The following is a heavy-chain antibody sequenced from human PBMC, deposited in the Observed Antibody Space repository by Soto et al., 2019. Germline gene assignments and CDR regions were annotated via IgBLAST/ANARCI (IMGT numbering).Heavy chain of an antibody. Sequence: AASVKVSCKASGGTFSSYAISWVRQAPGQGLEWMGGIIPIFGTANYAQKFQGRVTITADKSTSTAYMELSSLRSEDTAVYYCAREGSGSPDLAYWGQGTLVTVSS. D-gene: IGHD1-26*01. CDR2: IIPIFGTA. J-gene: IGHJ4*02. CDR3: AREGSGSPDLAY. CDR1: GGTFSSYA. V-gene: IGHV1-69*06.